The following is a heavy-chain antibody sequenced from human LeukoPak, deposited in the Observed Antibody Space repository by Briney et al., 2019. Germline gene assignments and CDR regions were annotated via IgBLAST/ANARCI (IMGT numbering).Heavy chain of an antibody. Sequence: ASVKVSCKASGYTFTSYYLHWVRWAPGQGLEWMGIINPSGGSTTYAQQFQGRVTLTRDTSTNTVYMELSSLRSEDTAVYYCARDLYSGTWTATHWGQGTLVTVSS. J-gene: IGHJ1*01. D-gene: IGHD1-26*01. V-gene: IGHV1-46*01. CDR2: INPSGGST. CDR3: ARDLYSGTWTATH. CDR1: GYTFTSYY.